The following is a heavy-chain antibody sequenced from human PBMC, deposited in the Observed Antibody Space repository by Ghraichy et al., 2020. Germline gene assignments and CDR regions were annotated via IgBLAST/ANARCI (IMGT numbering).Heavy chain of an antibody. D-gene: IGHD3-10*01. CDR1: GFTFSTYS. CDR3: ARDRSGTYYTYDY. CDR2: ISSSSSSI. Sequence: WGSLRLSCAASGFTFSTYSMNWVRQAPGKGLEWVSYISSSSSSIYYVDSVKGRFTISRDNAKNSLYLQMNSLRAEDTAVYYCARDRSGTYYTYDYWGQGILVTVSS. J-gene: IGHJ4*02. V-gene: IGHV3-48*01.